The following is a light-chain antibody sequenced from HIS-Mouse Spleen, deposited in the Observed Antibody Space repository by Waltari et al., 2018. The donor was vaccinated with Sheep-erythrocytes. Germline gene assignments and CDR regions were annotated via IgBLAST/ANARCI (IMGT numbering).Light chain of an antibody. V-gene: IGLV3-1*01. J-gene: IGLJ2*01. Sequence: SYELTQPPSVSVSPGQTASITCAGDNLGDKYACWYQQKPGHAPVLVIYQASKRPSGIPERFSGSNAGNTATLTISGTQAMDEADYYCQAWDSSTVVFGGGTKLTVL. CDR3: QAWDSSTVV. CDR2: QAS. CDR1: NLGDKY.